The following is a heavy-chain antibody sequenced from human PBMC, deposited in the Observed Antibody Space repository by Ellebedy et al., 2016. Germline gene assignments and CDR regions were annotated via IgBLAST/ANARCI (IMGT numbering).Heavy chain of an antibody. CDR1: GFTFSDYD. V-gene: IGHV3-48*02. J-gene: IGHJ2*01. D-gene: IGHD3-10*01. CDR3: ARDSGLGEWYFDL. Sequence: GGSLRLSCAASGFTFSDYDMDWVRPAPGKGLEWISYIDSLSGTIYYADSVKGRFTISRDNAKNSLFLQMNSLRDEDTALYYCARDSGLGEWYFDLWGRGTLVTVSS. CDR2: IDSLSGTI.